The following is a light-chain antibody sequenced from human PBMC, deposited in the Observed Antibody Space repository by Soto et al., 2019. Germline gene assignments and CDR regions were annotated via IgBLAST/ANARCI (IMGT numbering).Light chain of an antibody. J-gene: IGKJ1*01. CDR2: GAS. V-gene: IGKV3-15*01. CDR1: QSVRSN. CDR3: QQYNNWPWT. Sequence: EIVLTQSPVTLSLSPGERATLSCRASQSVRSNLAWYQQKPGQAPRLLIYGASTRATGIPARFSGSGSGTDFTLTISSLQSEDFAVYYCQQYNNWPWTFGQGTKVDIK.